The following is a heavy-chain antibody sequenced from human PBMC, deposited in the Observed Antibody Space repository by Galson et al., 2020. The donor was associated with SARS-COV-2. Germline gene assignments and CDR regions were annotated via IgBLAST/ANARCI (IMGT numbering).Heavy chain of an antibody. CDR1: GFTFSSYS. Sequence: GGSLRLSCAASGFTFSSYSMNWVRQAPGKGTEWVSSISSSSSYIYSAAPVKGRSTISRDNAKNSLYLQMNSLRAEDTAVYYCARTGGSSWYYTVGVDDAFDIWGQGTMVTVSS. V-gene: IGHV3-21*01. CDR2: ISSSSSYI. CDR3: ARTGGSSWYYTVGVDDAFDI. D-gene: IGHD6-13*01. J-gene: IGHJ3*02.